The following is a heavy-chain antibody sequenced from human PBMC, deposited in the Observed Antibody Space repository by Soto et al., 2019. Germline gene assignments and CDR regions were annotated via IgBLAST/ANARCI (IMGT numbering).Heavy chain of an antibody. CDR2: FDTEDGET. CDR3: ATGYCSGGSCFDAFDI. CDR1: GYTLTELS. D-gene: IGHD2-15*01. Sequence: ASVKVSCKVSGYTLTELSMHWVRQAPGKGLEWMGGFDTEDGETIYAQKFQGRVTMTEDTSTDTAYMELSSLRSEDTAVYYCATGYCSGGSCFDAFDIWGQGTMVTVSS. J-gene: IGHJ3*02. V-gene: IGHV1-24*01.